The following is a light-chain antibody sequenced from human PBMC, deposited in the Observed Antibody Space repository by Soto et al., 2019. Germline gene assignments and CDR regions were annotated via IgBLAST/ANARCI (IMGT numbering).Light chain of an antibody. V-gene: IGLV2-11*01. J-gene: IGLJ1*01. CDR1: NSDVGTFYF. CDR3: CSYAGSYTYV. Sequence: SALTQPRSVSGSPGQSVTISCTGTNSDVGTFYFVSWYQQYPDKGPKLIIYDVTEQPSGVPDRFSGSKSGNTASLTISGLQAEDEADYYCCSYAGSYTYVFGSGTKVTVL. CDR2: DVT.